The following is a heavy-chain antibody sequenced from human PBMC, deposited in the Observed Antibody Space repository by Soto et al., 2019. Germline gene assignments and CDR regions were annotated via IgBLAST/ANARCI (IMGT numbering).Heavy chain of an antibody. CDR2: IYFSGIT. CDR1: GGSISGSNYC. CDR3: VRRTACTGGSCSTDY. D-gene: IGHD2-15*01. Sequence: SLTLPLTCTVSGGSISGSNYCWSWIRQSPGKGLEWIGSIYFSGITYYNPSLKSRVTISVDTSKNQFSLQLISVTAADTAVYFCVRRTACTGGSCSTDYWGQGALVTVSS. V-gene: IGHV4-39*01. J-gene: IGHJ4*02.